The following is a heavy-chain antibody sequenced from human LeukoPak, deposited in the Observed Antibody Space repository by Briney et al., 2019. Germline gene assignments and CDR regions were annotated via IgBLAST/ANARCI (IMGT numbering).Heavy chain of an antibody. CDR3: ARVRANRYEDY. Sequence: GGSLRLSCAASGFTFSSYSFNWVRQVPGKGLEWVSSITTTLYTYYTDSVKGRFTISRDNAKNSLYLQMISLRAEDTAVYYCARVRANRYEDYWGQGTLVTVSS. CDR1: GFTFSSYS. D-gene: IGHD1-1*01. V-gene: IGHV3-21*01. CDR2: ITTTLYT. J-gene: IGHJ4*02.